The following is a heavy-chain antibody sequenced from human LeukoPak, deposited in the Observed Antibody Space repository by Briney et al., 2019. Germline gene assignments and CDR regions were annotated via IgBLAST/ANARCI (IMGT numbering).Heavy chain of an antibody. CDR2: IYYSGST. D-gene: IGHD4-17*01. V-gene: IGHV4-59*01. CDR3: ARASPDDYGDYESC. Sequence: SETLSLTCTVSGGSISSYYWSWIRQPPGKGLEWIGYIYYSGSTNYNPSLKSRATISVDTSKNQFSLKLSSVTAADTAVYYCARASPDDYGDYESCWGQGTLVTVSS. CDR1: GGSISSYY. J-gene: IGHJ4*02.